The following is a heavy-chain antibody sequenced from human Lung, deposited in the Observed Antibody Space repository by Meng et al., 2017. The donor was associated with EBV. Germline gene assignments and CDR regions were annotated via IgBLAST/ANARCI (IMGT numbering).Heavy chain of an antibody. CDR1: GCSFNNSY. D-gene: IGHD3-22*01. Sequence: GHLQEAAPGLVKPSETLYHTCNVSGCSFNNSYGSWIRQPAGKGLEWIGHIQTSGNTNYNPSLKSRITMSMDTSKNHFSLNLSSVTAADTAVYYCARLVITMILGTPIWSFDLWGRGTLVTVSS. V-gene: IGHV4-4*07. J-gene: IGHJ2*01. CDR2: IQTSGNT. CDR3: ARLVITMILGTPIWSFDL.